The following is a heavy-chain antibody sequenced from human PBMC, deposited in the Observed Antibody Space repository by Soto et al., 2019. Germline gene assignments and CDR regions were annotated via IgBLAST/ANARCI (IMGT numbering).Heavy chain of an antibody. CDR2: IHDSGNS. D-gene: IGHD3-10*01. CDR3: ARRTNHGTVPYGLDV. J-gene: IGHJ6*02. CDR1: GGSISSGSYY. V-gene: IGHV4-39*01. Sequence: QVQLQESGPGLVKPSETLSLTCTVSGGSISSGSYYWGWIRQPPGKGLEWIGSIHDSGNSYYNPSLKSRVTISVDTSKNQFSLKLTSVTAADTAVYYCARRTNHGTVPYGLDVWGQGTTVTVSS.